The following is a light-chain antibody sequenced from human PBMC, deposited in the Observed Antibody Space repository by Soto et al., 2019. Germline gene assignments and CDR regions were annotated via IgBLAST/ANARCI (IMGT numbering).Light chain of an antibody. J-gene: IGKJ5*01. CDR1: QSISSY. Sequence: IQMTQSPSSLSASVGDRVTITCRASQSISSYLNWYQQKPGKPPKLLIYDASSLQSGVPSRFSGSGSGTDFTLTISSLQPEDFATYYCQQFNTYPITFGQGTRLEIK. CDR3: QQFNTYPIT. V-gene: IGKV1-13*02. CDR2: DAS.